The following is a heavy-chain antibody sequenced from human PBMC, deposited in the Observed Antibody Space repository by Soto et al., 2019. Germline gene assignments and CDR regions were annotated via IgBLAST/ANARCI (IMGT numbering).Heavy chain of an antibody. Sequence: QVQLQQWGAGLLKPSETLSLTCAVYGGSFSGYYWSWIRQPPGKGLEWIGEINHSGSTNYNPSLKSRVTISVDTAKNQFSLKLSSVTAADTAVYYCAITIFGVVRQYWGPGTLVTVSS. CDR3: AITIFGVVRQY. D-gene: IGHD3-3*01. CDR1: GGSFSGYY. J-gene: IGHJ4*02. CDR2: INHSGST. V-gene: IGHV4-34*01.